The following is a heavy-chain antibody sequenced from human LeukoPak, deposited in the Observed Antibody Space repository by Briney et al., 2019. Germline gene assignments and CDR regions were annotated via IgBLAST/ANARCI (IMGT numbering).Heavy chain of an antibody. CDR2: IYYSGST. CDR1: GGSIRSSYYY. CDR3: ARNQDYYDSSGSSYFQH. V-gene: IGHV4-61*01. Sequence: PSETLSLTCTVSGGSIRSSYYYWSWIRQPPGKGLEWIGYIYYSGSTNYNPSLKSRVTTSVDTSKNQFSLKLSSVTAADTAVYYCARNQDYYDSSGSSYFQHWGQGTLVTVSS. D-gene: IGHD3-22*01. J-gene: IGHJ1*01.